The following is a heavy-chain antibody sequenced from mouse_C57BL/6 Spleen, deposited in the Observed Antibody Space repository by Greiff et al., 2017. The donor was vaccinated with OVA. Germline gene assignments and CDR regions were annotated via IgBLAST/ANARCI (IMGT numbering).Heavy chain of an antibody. CDR3: ANYYGSSYDWYFDV. Sequence: QVQLQQSGAELAKPGASVKLSCKASGYTFTSYWMHWVKQRPGQGLEWIGYINPSSGYTKYNQKFKDKATLTADKSSNTAYMQLSSLTYEDSAVYYCANYYGSSYDWYFDVWGTGTTVTVSS. CDR1: GYTFTSYW. J-gene: IGHJ1*03. CDR2: INPSSGYT. V-gene: IGHV1-7*01. D-gene: IGHD1-1*01.